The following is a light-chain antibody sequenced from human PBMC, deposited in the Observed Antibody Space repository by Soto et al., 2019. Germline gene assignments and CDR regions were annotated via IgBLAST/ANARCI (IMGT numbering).Light chain of an antibody. Sequence: QSLLTQPPSASATPGQRVTISCSGSNSNIGTNTVNWYQQLPGTAPRLLIYTNNQRPSGVPQRFSGSKTGTSASLAIGGLQSEDGADYYCQSYDGTLSGSYVFGIGTKLTVL. J-gene: IGLJ1*01. CDR3: QSYDGTLSGSYV. CDR2: TNN. CDR1: NSNIGTNT. V-gene: IGLV1-44*01.